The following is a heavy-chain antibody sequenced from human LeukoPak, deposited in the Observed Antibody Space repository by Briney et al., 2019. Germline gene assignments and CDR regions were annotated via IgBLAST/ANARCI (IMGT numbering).Heavy chain of an antibody. D-gene: IGHD2-15*01. CDR1: GGTFSSYA. Sequence: ASVKVSCKASGGTFSSYAISWVRQAPGQGLDWMGGIIPIFGTANYALKFQGRVTITADESTSTAYMELSSLRSEDTAVYYCARGGGLLQDWFDPWGQGTLVTVSS. J-gene: IGHJ5*02. CDR3: ARGGGLLQDWFDP. V-gene: IGHV1-69*01. CDR2: IIPIFGTA.